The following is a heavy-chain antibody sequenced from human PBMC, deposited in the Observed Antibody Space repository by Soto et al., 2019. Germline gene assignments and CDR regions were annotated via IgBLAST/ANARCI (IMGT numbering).Heavy chain of an antibody. CDR1: GYTFTSYA. J-gene: IGHJ4*02. D-gene: IGHD3-9*01. CDR3: TKDRDILTGYYSPNSFDY. V-gene: IGHV1-3*01. CDR2: INAGNGNT. Sequence: ASVKVSCKASGYTFTSYAMHWVRQAPGQRLEWMGWINAGNGNTKYSQKFQGRVTITRDTSASTAYMELSSLRSEDTAVYYCTKDRDILTGYYSPNSFDYWGQGTLVTVSS.